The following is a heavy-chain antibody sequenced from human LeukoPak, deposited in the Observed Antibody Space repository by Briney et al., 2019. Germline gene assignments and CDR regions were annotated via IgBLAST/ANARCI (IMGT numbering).Heavy chain of an antibody. CDR1: GYSFSDYY. V-gene: IGHV1-2*02. CDR3: ARALSDTLTGYYNALDF. J-gene: IGHJ4*02. Sequence: ASVKVSCKASGYSFSDYYIHWVRQAPGQGLEWMGWINPHSGDSDPAQKFQGKITMTRDTSISTAYMDLSSLTSDDTALYYCARALSDTLTGYYNALDFWGQGALVTVSS. CDR2: INPHSGDS. D-gene: IGHD3-9*01.